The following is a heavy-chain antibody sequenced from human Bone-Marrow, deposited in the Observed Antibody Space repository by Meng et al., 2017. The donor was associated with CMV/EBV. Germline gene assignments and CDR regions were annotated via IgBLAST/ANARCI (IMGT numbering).Heavy chain of an antibody. CDR3: ARDSPLVRGAPDY. CDR2: INSDGSST. CDR1: GFPFSGYW. J-gene: IGHJ4*02. V-gene: IGHV3-74*01. Sequence: GESLKISFAASGFPFSGYWMHWVRQAPGKGLVWVSRINSDGSSTSYADSVKGRFTISRDNAKDTLYLQMNSLRAEDTAVYYCARDSPLVRGAPDYWGQGTLVTVSS. D-gene: IGHD3-10*01.